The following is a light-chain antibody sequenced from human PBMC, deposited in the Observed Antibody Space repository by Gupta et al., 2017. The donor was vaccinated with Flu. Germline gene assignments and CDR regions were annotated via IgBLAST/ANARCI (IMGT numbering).Light chain of an antibody. CDR2: GAS. V-gene: IGKV3-20*01. CDR3: QQYGSSPRT. J-gene: IGKJ1*01. CDR1: QSVSSSY. Sequence: DIVLTRSPGTRSLCPGERATLTCRASQSVSSSYLAWYQQKPGQAPRLLIYGASSRATGIPDRFSGSGSGTDFTLTISRLEPEDFAVYYCQQYGSSPRTFGQGTKVEIK.